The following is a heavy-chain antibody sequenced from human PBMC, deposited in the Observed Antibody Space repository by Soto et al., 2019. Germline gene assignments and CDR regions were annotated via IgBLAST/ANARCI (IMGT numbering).Heavy chain of an antibody. Sequence: LQPLSLTCSVVGGYISGFDGSWIRQPKRKGLEWIGYIYYSGSTNYNPSLKSRVTISVDTSKNQFSLKLSSVTDADTVVYFCARHEEGFGELVLEYWGQGIFVTVSS. CDR1: GGYISGFD. J-gene: IGHJ4*02. D-gene: IGHD3-10*01. CDR2: IYYSGST. V-gene: IGHV4-59*08. CDR3: ARHEEGFGELVLEY.